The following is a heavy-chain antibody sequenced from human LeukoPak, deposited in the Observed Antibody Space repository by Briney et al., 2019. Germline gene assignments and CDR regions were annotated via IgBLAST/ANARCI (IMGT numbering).Heavy chain of an antibody. CDR1: GYTFTSYY. D-gene: IGHD2-21*02. J-gene: IGHJ3*02. Sequence: ASVKVSCKASGYTFTSYYMHWVRQAPGQGLEWMGIINPSGGSTSYAQKFQGRVTMTRDTSTSTVYVELSSLRSEDTAVYYCARERVVVVTAPLGAFDIWGQGTMVTVSS. V-gene: IGHV1-46*01. CDR3: ARERVVVVTAPLGAFDI. CDR2: INPSGGST.